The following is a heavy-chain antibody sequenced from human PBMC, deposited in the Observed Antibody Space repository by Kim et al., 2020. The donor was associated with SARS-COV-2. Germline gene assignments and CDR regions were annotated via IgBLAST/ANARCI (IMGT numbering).Heavy chain of an antibody. CDR1: GGSISSSSYY. Sequence: SETLSLTCTVSGGSISSSSYYWGWIRQPPGKGLEWIGSIYYSGSTYYNPSLKSRVTISVDTSKNQFSLKLSSVTAADTAVYYCARHHCSGGSCPSDYYGMDVWGQGTTVTVSS. CDR2: IYYSGST. V-gene: IGHV4-39*01. D-gene: IGHD2-15*01. J-gene: IGHJ6*02. CDR3: ARHHCSGGSCPSDYYGMDV.